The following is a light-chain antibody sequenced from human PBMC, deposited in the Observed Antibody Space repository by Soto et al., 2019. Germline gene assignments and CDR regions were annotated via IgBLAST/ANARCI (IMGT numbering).Light chain of an antibody. CDR3: AAWDDSLNGQEV. CDR1: SSNIGSNT. V-gene: IGLV1-44*01. CDR2: SNN. Sequence: VLTQPPSASGTPGQRVTISCSGSSSNIGSNTVNWYQQLPGTAPKLLIYSNNQRPSGVPDRFSGSKSGTSASLAISGLQSEDEADYYCAAWDDSLNGQEVFGGGTKLTVL. J-gene: IGLJ2*01.